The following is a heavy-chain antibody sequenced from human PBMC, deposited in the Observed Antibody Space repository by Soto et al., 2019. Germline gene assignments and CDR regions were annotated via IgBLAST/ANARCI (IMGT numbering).Heavy chain of an antibody. Sequence: SGGSLRLSCAASGFTVSSNYVSWVRQAPGKGLEWVSVIYSGGTTYYADSVKGRFTISRDNSKNTLNLQSNNLRVEDTAVYYCAREGFITGTTGDYWGQGTLVTVSS. V-gene: IGHV3-53*01. CDR1: GFTVSSNY. CDR3: AREGFITGTTGDY. CDR2: IYSGGTT. J-gene: IGHJ4*02. D-gene: IGHD1-20*01.